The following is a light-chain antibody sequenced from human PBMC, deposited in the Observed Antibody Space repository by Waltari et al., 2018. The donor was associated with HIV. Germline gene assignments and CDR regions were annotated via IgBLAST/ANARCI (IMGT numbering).Light chain of an antibody. Sequence: SYDLTQPPSVSVSPGQTARITCSGNALPKQYAYWYQQKPGQAPVLLIYKDTGRTSGIPERFSGSSSGTTVTLTISGVQAEDEADYYCQSADTTGSLYVFGTGTKVTV. CDR1: ALPKQY. CDR3: QSADTTGSLYV. CDR2: KDT. J-gene: IGLJ1*01. V-gene: IGLV3-25*03.